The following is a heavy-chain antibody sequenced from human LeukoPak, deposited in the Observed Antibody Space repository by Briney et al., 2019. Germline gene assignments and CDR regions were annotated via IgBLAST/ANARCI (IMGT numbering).Heavy chain of an antibody. CDR3: ARQNHYYYYMDV. CDR2: IHPEDSYS. V-gene: IGHV5-51*01. Sequence: GESLKISXKASGYVFIRHWIGWVRQVPGKGLEWMGVIHPEDSYSTYNAAFQGQATLSVEESTSTAYLQLSSLKASDTAIYYCARQNHYYYYMDVWGRGTTVTVSS. J-gene: IGHJ6*03. CDR1: GYVFIRHW.